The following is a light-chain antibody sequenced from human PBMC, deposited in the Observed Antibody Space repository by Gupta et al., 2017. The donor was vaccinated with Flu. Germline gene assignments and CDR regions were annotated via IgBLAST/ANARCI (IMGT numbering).Light chain of an antibody. CDR1: SSDVGGYNY. CDR3: SSYAGTYTFWI. V-gene: IGLV2-11*01. J-gene: IGLJ2*01. Sequence: QSALTQPRSVSGSPGQSVPISCTGASSDVGGYNYVSWYHQHPGKAPKLMIYEVTKRPSGVPDRFSGSKSGNTASLTISGLQAGDEADYYCSSYAGTYTFWIFGGGTKLTVL. CDR2: EVT.